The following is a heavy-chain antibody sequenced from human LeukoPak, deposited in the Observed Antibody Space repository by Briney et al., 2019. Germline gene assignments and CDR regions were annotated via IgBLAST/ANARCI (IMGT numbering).Heavy chain of an antibody. J-gene: IGHJ3*01. CDR3: ARVRQLIEAGTFDV. CDR2: VHYTGNT. CDR1: GFSITDRAYH. V-gene: IGHV4-39*07. Sequence: SETLSLTCIVSGFSITDRAYHWGYIRQPPGKGLEWIGSVHYTGNTNYNPSLKSRVTISLDTSKSQFSLRLTSVTAADTAVYYCARVRQLIEAGTFDVWGQGTVVTVSS. D-gene: IGHD6-19*01.